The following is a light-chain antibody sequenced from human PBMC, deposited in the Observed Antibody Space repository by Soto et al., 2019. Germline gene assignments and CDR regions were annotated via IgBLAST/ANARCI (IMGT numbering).Light chain of an antibody. V-gene: IGKV1-12*01. CDR3: QQAYSFPYT. CDR1: QDISSW. Sequence: DIQMTQSPSSVSASVGDRVTITCRASQDISSWLAWYQRKPGKAPKLLIYTTSSLHSGVPSRFSGSGSGTDFTLTISSLQPEDFATYYCQQAYSFPYTFGQGTKLEIK. CDR2: TTS. J-gene: IGKJ2*01.